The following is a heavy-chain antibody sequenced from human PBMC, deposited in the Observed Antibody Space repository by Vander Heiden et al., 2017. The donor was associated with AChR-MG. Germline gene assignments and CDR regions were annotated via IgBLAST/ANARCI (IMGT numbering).Heavy chain of an antibody. J-gene: IGHJ4*02. D-gene: IGHD2-2*01. CDR3: ARETGSANIVVVPAATLHFDY. Sequence: QVQLPQWGAGRLKPSETLSLNCADYGGSFSGYYWSWICQPPGKGLEWIGEINHSGSTNYNPSLKSRVTISVDTSKNQFSLKLSSVTAADTAVYYCARETGSANIVVVPAATLHFDYWGQGTLVTVSS. CDR2: INHSGST. V-gene: IGHV4-34*01. CDR1: GGSFSGYY.